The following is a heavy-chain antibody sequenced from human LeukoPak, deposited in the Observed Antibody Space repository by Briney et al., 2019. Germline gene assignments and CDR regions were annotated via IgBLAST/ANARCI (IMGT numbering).Heavy chain of an antibody. D-gene: IGHD5-18*01. V-gene: IGHV3-23*01. CDR3: AKNIQIWPRVFDY. J-gene: IGHJ4*02. Sequence: GGSLRLSCAASGFTLNTYAVSWVRQAPGKGLEWVSSFSGSGGGTYYADSVKGRFTIPRGISKNTLYLQMNSLRAEDTAVYYCAKNIQIWPRVFDYWGQGTLVTVSS. CDR2: FSGSGGGT. CDR1: GFTLNTYA.